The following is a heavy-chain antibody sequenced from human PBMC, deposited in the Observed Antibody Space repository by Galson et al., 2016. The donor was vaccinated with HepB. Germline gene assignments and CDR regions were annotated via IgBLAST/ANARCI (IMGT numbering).Heavy chain of an antibody. CDR3: ARIADLLEVPAIEGGWLDP. J-gene: IGHJ5*02. CDR2: IIPVFGTT. Sequence: SVKVSCKASGGTFSDYAIVWVRQAPGQGLEWMGDIIPVFGTTNYGLNFQDRVTLTADESTTTAYMELTSLRSEDTAIYYCARIADLLEVPAIEGGWLDPWGQGTLVTVSS. CDR1: GGTFSDYA. D-gene: IGHD2-2*01. V-gene: IGHV1-69*13.